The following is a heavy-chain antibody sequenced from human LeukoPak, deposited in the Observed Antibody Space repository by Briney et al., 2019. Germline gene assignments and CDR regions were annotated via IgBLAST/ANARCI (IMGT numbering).Heavy chain of an antibody. CDR1: GYTFTSYY. V-gene: IGHV1-46*01. CDR2: INPSGGST. Sequence: GASVKVSCKASGYTFTSYYMHWVRQAPGQGLEWMGIINPSGGSTSYAQKFQGRVTMTRDTSTSTVYMELSSLRSEDTAVYYCARDLESRARYCSSTSCYYYYYMDVWGKGTTVTISS. D-gene: IGHD2-2*01. CDR3: ARDLESRARYCSSTSCYYYYYMDV. J-gene: IGHJ6*03.